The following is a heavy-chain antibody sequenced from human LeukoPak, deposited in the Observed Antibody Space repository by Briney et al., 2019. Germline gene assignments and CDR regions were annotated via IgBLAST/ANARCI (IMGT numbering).Heavy chain of an antibody. CDR3: AKWKYSNSGIDDY. CDR1: GFTFSSCA. D-gene: IGHD6-6*01. CDR2: ISGSGDNT. V-gene: IGHV3-23*01. Sequence: GGSLRLSCAASGFTFSSCAMSWVRQVPGKGLEWVSVISGSGDNTYYADSVKGRFTISRDNSKNMLYLQMNSLRAEDTAVYYCAKWKYSNSGIDDYWGQGTLVTVSS. J-gene: IGHJ4*02.